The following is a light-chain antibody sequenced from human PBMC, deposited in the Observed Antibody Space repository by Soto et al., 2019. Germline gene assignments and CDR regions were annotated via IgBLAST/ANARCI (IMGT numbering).Light chain of an antibody. CDR2: DAS. CDR1: QSISSW. CDR3: QQYNSYPYT. V-gene: IGKV1-5*01. J-gene: IGKJ2*01. Sequence: DIQMTQSPSTLSASVGDRVTITCRASQSISSWLAWYQQKPGKAPKLLIYDASSLESGVPSRFSGSGSGTEFTLTNSSLQPDDFATYYCQQYNSYPYTCGQGTKLEIK.